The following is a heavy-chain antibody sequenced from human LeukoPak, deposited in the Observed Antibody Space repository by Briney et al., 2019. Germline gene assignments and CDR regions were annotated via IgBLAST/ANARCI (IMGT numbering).Heavy chain of an antibody. V-gene: IGHV4-34*01. CDR2: INHSGST. CDR3: ARTVKYSYGYSWFDY. J-gene: IGHJ4*02. CDR1: SESFTAYY. Sequence: SETLSLTCAASSESFTAYYCSWIRQPPGKGLEWIGEINHSGSTNYNPSLKSRVTISVDTSKNQFSLKLSSVTAADTAVYYCARTVKYSYGYSWFDYWGQGTLVTVSS. D-gene: IGHD5-18*01.